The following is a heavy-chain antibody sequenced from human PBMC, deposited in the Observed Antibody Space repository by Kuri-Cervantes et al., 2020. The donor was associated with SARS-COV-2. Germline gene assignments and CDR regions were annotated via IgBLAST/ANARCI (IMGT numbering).Heavy chain of an antibody. V-gene: IGHV1-2*02. Sequence: ASVKVSCKASGYTFTSYYMHWVRQAPGQGLEWMGIINPSGGSTNYAQKFQGRVTMTRDTSISTAYMELSRLRSDDTAVYYCARDPGGLDAFDIWGQGTMVTVSS. CDR2: INPSGGST. CDR1: GYTFTSYY. CDR3: ARDPGGLDAFDI. J-gene: IGHJ3*02. D-gene: IGHD4-23*01.